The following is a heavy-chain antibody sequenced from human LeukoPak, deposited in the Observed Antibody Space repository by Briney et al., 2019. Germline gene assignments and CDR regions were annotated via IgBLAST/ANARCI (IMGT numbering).Heavy chain of an antibody. CDR3: ARQPTVTTSWFDP. D-gene: IGHD4-11*01. J-gene: IGHJ5*02. CDR1: GFAFSTYW. Sequence: PGGSLRLSCAASGFAFSTYWVSWIRQPPGKGLEWIGEINHSGSTNYNPSLKSRVTISVDTSKNQFSLKLSSVTAADTAVYYCARQPTVTTSWFDPWGQGTLVTVSS. CDR2: INHSGST. V-gene: IGHV4-34*01.